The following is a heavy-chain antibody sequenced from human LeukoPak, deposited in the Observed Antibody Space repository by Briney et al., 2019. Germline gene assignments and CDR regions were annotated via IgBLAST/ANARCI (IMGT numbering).Heavy chain of an antibody. D-gene: IGHD3-22*01. CDR1: GDSISSSY. Sequence: SGTLSLTCTVSGDSISSSYWSWIRQPPGKGLEWIGYIHHSGRTNYKPSLKSRVTIFVDTSNNQFSLRLTSLIAADTAMYYCVRGYYDSRGDSNPFDIWGQGTMVTVSS. V-gene: IGHV4-59*03. CDR3: VRGYYDSRGDSNPFDI. J-gene: IGHJ3*02. CDR2: IHHSGRT.